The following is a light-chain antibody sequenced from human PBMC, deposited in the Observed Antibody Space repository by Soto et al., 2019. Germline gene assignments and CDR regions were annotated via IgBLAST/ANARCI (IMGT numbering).Light chain of an antibody. CDR3: AAWDDSLNGYWV. CDR2: SNN. J-gene: IGLJ3*02. Sequence: QSVLTQPPSASGTPGQRVTISCSGSSSNIGSNTVNWYQQLPRTAPKLLIYSNNQRPSGVPDRFSGSKSGTSASLAISGLQSEDEADYYCAAWDDSLNGYWVFGGGTKVTVL. CDR1: SSNIGSNT. V-gene: IGLV1-44*01.